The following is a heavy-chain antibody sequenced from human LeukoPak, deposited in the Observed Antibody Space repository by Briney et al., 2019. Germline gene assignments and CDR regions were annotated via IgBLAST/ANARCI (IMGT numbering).Heavy chain of an antibody. V-gene: IGHV4-34*01. Sequence: SETLSLTCAVYGGSFSGYYWSWIRQPPGKGLEWIGEINHSGSTNYNPSHKSRVTISVDTSKNQFSLKLSSVTAADTAVYYCARGSRVVVPAAPVWKYWGQGTLVTVSS. CDR2: INHSGST. CDR1: GGSFSGYY. CDR3: ARGSRVVVPAAPVWKY. J-gene: IGHJ4*02. D-gene: IGHD2-2*01.